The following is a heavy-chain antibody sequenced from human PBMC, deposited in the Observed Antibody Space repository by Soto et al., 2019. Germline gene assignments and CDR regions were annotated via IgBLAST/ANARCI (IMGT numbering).Heavy chain of an antibody. CDR3: AHMPIIRYTYYYGMDV. Sequence: QITLKESGPTLVKPTQTLTLTCAFSGFSLSTSGVGVGWIRQPPGKALEWLALIYWDDDKRFSPSLKSRLTIPXDTSKNQVVLTMTNMDPVDTATYYCAHMPIIRYTYYYGMDVWGQGTTVTVSS. CDR2: IYWDDDK. J-gene: IGHJ6*02. CDR1: GFSLSTSGVG. D-gene: IGHD3-9*01. V-gene: IGHV2-5*02.